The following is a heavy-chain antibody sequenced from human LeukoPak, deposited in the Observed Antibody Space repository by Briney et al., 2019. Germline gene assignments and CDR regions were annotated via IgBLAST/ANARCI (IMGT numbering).Heavy chain of an antibody. D-gene: IGHD3-10*01. J-gene: IGHJ4*02. V-gene: IGHV4-34*01. Sequence: PSETLSLTCTVSGGSISSYYWSWIRQPPGKGLEWIGEINHSGSTNYNPSLKSRVTISVDTSKNQFSLKLSSVTAADTAVYYCARGRNYYGSGSYGYWGQGTLVTVSS. CDR3: ARGRNYYGSGSYGY. CDR1: GGSISSYY. CDR2: INHSGST.